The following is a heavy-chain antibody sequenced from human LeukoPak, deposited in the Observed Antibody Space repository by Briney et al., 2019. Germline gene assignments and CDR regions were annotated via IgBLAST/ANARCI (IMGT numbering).Heavy chain of an antibody. V-gene: IGHV4-34*01. CDR2: INHSGST. D-gene: IGHD3-3*01. J-gene: IGHJ4*02. Sequence: SETLSLTCAVHVGSFSGYYWSWIRQPPAKGLEWIGEINHSGSTNYNPSLKSQVTISLDTSKNQFSLKLSSVTAADTAVYYCARRSYDFWSGEWADYWGQGTLVTVSS. CDR3: ARRSYDFWSGEWADY. CDR1: VGSFSGYY.